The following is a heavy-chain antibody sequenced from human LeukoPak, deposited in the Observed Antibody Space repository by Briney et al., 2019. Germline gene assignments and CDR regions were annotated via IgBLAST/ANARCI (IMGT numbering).Heavy chain of an antibody. V-gene: IGHV3-53*01. D-gene: IGHD3-3*01. CDR2: IYSGGST. J-gene: IGHJ4*02. CDR1: GFTVSSNY. Sequence: GGSLRLSCAASGFTVSSNYMSWVRQAPGKGLEWVSVIYSGGSTYYADSVKGRFTISRDNAKNILYLQMNNLGVEDTAVFYCAKDLYLRDFWSGYFDYWGQGIPVTVSS. CDR3: AKDLYLRDFWSGYFDY.